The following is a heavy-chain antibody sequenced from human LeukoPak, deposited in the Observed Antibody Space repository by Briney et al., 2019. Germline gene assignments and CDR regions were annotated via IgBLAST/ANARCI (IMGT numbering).Heavy chain of an antibody. CDR2: IYYSGST. Sequence: NPSETLSLTCTVSGDSISSSTYYWGWIRQPPGKGLEWIGNIYYSGSTYYNPSLKSRITISVDTSKNQFSLRLSSMTAADTAVYYCASLPRIPSWGSYNLPFYYFDYWGQGILVTASS. CDR3: ASLPRIPSWGSYNLPFYYFDY. CDR1: GDSISSSTYY. V-gene: IGHV4-39*01. D-gene: IGHD3-16*01. J-gene: IGHJ4*02.